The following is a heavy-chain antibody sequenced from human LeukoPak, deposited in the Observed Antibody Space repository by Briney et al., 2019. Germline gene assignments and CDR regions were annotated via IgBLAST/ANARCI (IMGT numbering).Heavy chain of an antibody. CDR3: AIFSLAATGNSPY. V-gene: IGHV1-2*02. CDR2: INPNNGAT. CDR1: GYTFTDYP. Sequence: ASVKVSCKASGYTFTDYPIHWVRQAPGQGLEWVGYINPNNGATNSPQKVQGRAALTRDTSSSTAYMELRRLTSDDTAVYYCAIFSLAATGNSPYWGQGSLVTLSS. D-gene: IGHD6-13*01. J-gene: IGHJ4*02.